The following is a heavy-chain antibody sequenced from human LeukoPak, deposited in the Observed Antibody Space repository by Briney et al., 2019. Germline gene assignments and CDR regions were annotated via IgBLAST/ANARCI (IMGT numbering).Heavy chain of an antibody. CDR3: ARGGFIVAPMGYFDY. CDR1: GFTLSRYS. D-gene: IGHD3-10*01. V-gene: IGHV3-21*01. Sequence: GDSLGLSCAVSGFTLSRYSMNWVRQAPGKGLEWVSSISSSSSYIYYADSVKGRFTISRDNAKNSLYLQMNSLRAEDTAVYYCARGGFIVAPMGYFDYWGQGTLVTVSS. J-gene: IGHJ4*02. CDR2: ISSSSSYI.